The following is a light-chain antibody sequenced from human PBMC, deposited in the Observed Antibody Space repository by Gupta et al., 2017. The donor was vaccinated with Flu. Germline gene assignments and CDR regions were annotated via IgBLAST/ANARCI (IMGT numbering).Light chain of an antibody. V-gene: IGLV3-21*02. Sequence: SYVLTPPPSVSVAPGQTARITCGGNNIGSKSVHWYQQKPGQATVLVGDEDSDRPSGIPERFAGSNAGKTAKPNTRRVEAGDEADYCGQVWDSRSELVVFGGGTKLTVL. CDR3: QVWDSRSELVV. CDR1: NIGSKS. J-gene: IGLJ2*01. CDR2: EDS.